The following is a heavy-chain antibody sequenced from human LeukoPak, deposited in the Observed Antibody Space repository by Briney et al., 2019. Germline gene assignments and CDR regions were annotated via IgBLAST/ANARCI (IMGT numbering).Heavy chain of an antibody. CDR1: GGSISSYY. J-gene: IGHJ6*02. V-gene: IGHV4-59*01. CDR2: IYYSGST. CDR3: ARLSYSSGWYYYYGMDV. D-gene: IGHD6-19*01. Sequence: SETLSLTCTVSGGSISSYYWSWIRRPPGKGLEWIGYIYYSGSTNYNPSLKSRVTISVDTSKNQFSLKLSSVTAADTAVYYCARLSYSSGWYYYYGMDVWGQGTTVTVSS.